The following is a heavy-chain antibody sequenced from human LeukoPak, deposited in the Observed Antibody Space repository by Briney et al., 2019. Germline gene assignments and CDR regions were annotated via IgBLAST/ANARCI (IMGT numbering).Heavy chain of an antibody. CDR3: ARGPSRRYFDL. V-gene: IGHV4-34*01. CDR1: GGSFSGYY. Sequence: PSETLSLTCAVYGGSFSGYYWSWIRQPPGKGLEWIGEINHSGSTNYNPSLKSRVTISVDTSKNQFSLKLSSVTAADTAVYYCARGPSRRYFDLWGRGTLVTVSS. CDR2: INHSGST. J-gene: IGHJ2*01.